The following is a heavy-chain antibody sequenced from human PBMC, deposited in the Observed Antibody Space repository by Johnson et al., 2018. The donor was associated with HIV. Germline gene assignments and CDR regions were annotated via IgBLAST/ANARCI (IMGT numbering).Heavy chain of an antibody. Sequence: QVQLVESGGGVVQPGRSLRLSCAASGFTFSYYAMHWVRQAPGKGLEWVAVISYDGSNKYYADSVKGRFTISRDNSKNTLYLQMNSLRAEDTAVYYCARGDGGSTDAFDIWGQGTMVTVSS. J-gene: IGHJ3*02. CDR2: ISYDGSNK. V-gene: IGHV3-30*14. D-gene: IGHD1-26*01. CDR3: ARGDGGSTDAFDI. CDR1: GFTFSYYA.